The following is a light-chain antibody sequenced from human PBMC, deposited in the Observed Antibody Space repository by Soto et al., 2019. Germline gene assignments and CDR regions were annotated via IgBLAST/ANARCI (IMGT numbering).Light chain of an antibody. CDR1: SSDVGGYNY. Sequence: QSALTQPPSASGSPGQSVTISCTGTSSDVGGYNYVSWYQHHPGKAPKLMIYEVSKRPSGVPDRFSGSKSGNTASLTVSGVQAEDEAEYYCSSYVGRKTLLVGGGTKLTVL. CDR2: EVS. CDR3: SSYVGRKTLL. V-gene: IGLV2-8*01. J-gene: IGLJ2*01.